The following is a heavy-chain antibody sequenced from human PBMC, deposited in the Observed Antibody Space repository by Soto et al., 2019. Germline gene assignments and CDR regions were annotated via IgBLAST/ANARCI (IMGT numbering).Heavy chain of an antibody. CDR3: ARDDSFYGMVRGLPDYYYYGMDV. Sequence: GGSLRLSCAASGFTFSSYGMHWVRQAPGKGLEWVAVIWYDGSNKYYADSVKGRFTISRDNSKNTLYLQMNSLRAEDTAVYYCARDDSFYGMVRGLPDYYYYGMDVWGQGTTVTVSS. D-gene: IGHD3-10*01. J-gene: IGHJ6*02. V-gene: IGHV3-33*01. CDR1: GFTFSSYG. CDR2: IWYDGSNK.